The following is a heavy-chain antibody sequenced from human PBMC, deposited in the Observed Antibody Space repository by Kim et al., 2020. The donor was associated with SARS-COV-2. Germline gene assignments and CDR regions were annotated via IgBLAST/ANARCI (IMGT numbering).Heavy chain of an antibody. V-gene: IGHV3-53*01. D-gene: IGHD5-12*01. Sequence: YYADSVKGRFTISRDSSKNTLYLQMNTVRVEDTAVYFCARGSERQGYSHYWGQGTLVTVSS. J-gene: IGHJ4*02. CDR3: ARGSERQGYSHY.